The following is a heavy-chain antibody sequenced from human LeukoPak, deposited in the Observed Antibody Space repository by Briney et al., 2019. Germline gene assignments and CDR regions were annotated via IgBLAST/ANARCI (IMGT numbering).Heavy chain of an antibody. Sequence: GGSLRLSCAASGFTFSSYEMNWVRQAPGKGLEWVSYISSSGSTIYYADSVKGRFTISRDNAKNSLYLQMNSLRAEDTAVYYCARAGRFNYCHDRSGRGAFDIWGQGTMVTVSS. D-gene: IGHD3-22*01. J-gene: IGHJ3*02. V-gene: IGHV3-48*03. CDR1: GFTFSSYE. CDR3: ARAGRFNYCHDRSGRGAFDI. CDR2: ISSSGSTI.